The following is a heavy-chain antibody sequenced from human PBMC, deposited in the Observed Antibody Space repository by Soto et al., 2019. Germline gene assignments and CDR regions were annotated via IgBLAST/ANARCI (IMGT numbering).Heavy chain of an antibody. CDR2: ISGSGGST. CDR3: AKDTSTYGDYEYYFDY. J-gene: IGHJ4*02. Sequence: AGSLTLSSAASGFTFSSYAMSCVRQAPGKGLEWVSAISGSGGSTYYADSVKGRFTISRDNSKNTLYLQMNSLRAEDTAVYYCAKDTSTYGDYEYYFDYWGQGTLVTVSS. D-gene: IGHD4-17*01. CDR1: GFTFSSYA. V-gene: IGHV3-23*01.